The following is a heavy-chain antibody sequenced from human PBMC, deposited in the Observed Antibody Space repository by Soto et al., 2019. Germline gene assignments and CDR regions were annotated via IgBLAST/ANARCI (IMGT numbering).Heavy chain of an antibody. V-gene: IGHV3-9*01. D-gene: IGHD3-10*01. J-gene: IGHJ3*02. Sequence: GGSLRLSCAASGFTFDDYAMHWVRQAPGKGLEWVSGISWNSGSIGYADSVKGRFTISRDNAKNSLYLQMNSLRAEDTALYYCAKDETLWFGELSNDAFDIWGQGTMVTVSS. CDR2: ISWNSGSI. CDR3: AKDETLWFGELSNDAFDI. CDR1: GFTFDDYA.